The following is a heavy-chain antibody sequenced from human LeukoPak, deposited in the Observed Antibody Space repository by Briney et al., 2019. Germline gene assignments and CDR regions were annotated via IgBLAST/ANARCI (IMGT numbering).Heavy chain of an antibody. D-gene: IGHD3-10*01. CDR3: ARDLHYYYGSGSSLGMDV. V-gene: IGHV3-33*01. CDR1: GFTFSSYG. CDR2: IWYDGSNK. J-gene: IGHJ6*02. Sequence: PGGSLRLSCAASGFTFSSYGMHWVRQAPGKGLEWVAVIWYDGSNKYYADSVKGRFTISRDNSKNTLYLQMNSLRAEDTAVYYCARDLHYYYGSGSSLGMDVWGQGTTVTVSS.